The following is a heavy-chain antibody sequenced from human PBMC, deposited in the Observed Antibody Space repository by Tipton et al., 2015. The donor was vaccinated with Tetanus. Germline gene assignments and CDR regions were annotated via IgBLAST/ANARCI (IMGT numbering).Heavy chain of an antibody. J-gene: IGHJ6*02. V-gene: IGHV1-18*04. CDR3: ARGDYGSGSYSTSGAYYYYGMDV. D-gene: IGHD3-10*01. CDR2: ISAYNGHT. CDR1: GYTFTSYG. Sequence: QLVQSGAEVKKPGASVKVSCKASGYTFTSYGISWVRQAPGQGLEWTGWISAYNGHTNYAQKLQGGGTMTTDTSTSTAYMERMSLRSADTAVYYCARGDYGSGSYSTSGAYYYYGMDVWGQGTTVTVSS.